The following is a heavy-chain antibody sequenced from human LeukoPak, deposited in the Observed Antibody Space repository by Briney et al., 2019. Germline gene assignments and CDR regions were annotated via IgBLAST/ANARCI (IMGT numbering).Heavy chain of an antibody. J-gene: IGHJ3*02. V-gene: IGHV4-59*08. CDR1: GGSMRSYY. Sequence: SETLSLTCTVSGGSMRSYYWGWIRQPPGGCLEWIGSIYYSGSANYNPSFKSRVTMSMDTSNNQFSLRLTSVTAADTAVYHCARQPSGTPTFDIWGQGTMVSVSS. CDR3: ARQPSGTPTFDI. D-gene: IGHD1-14*01. CDR2: IYYSGSA.